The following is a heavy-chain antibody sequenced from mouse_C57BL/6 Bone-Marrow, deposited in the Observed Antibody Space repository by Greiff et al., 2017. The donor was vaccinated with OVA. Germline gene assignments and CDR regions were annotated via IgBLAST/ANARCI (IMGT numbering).Heavy chain of an antibody. CDR1: GFTFSDYY. CDR2: ISNGGGST. V-gene: IGHV5-12*01. Sequence: EVNVVESGGGLVQPGGSLKLSCAASGFTFSDYYMYWVRQTPEKRLEWVAYISNGGGSTYYPDTVKGRFTISRDNAKNTLYLQMSRLKSEDTAMYYCARYGSSYLDYWGQGTTLTVSS. CDR3: ARYGSSYLDY. D-gene: IGHD1-1*01. J-gene: IGHJ2*01.